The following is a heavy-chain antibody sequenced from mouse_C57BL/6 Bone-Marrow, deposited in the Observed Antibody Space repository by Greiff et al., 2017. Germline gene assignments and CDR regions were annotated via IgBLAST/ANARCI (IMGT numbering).Heavy chain of an antibody. Sequence: EVQLVESGGGLVKPGGSLKLSCAASGFTFSSYTMSWVRQTPEKRLEWVATISGGGGNTYYPASVKGRFTISRDNAKNTLYLQMSSLSSEETAVYYCARRRSRGYYAMDYWGQGTSVTVSS. CDR1: GFTFSSYT. CDR2: ISGGGGNT. CDR3: ARRRSRGYYAMDY. J-gene: IGHJ4*01. V-gene: IGHV5-9*04. D-gene: IGHD1-1*01.